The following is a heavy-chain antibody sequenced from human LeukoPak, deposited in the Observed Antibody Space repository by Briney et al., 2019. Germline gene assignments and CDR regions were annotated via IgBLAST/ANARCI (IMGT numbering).Heavy chain of an antibody. V-gene: IGHV3-23*01. CDR2: IGGSGGST. J-gene: IGHJ4*02. D-gene: IGHD4-17*01. CDR3: AKDFSGYTVTTSLDY. Sequence: GGSLRLSCVASGFTFRGYAMSWVRQAPGKGLEWASAIGGSGGSTNFADSVKGRFTISRDNSKNTLYLQMNSLRAEDTAVYYCAKDFSGYTVTTSLDYWGQGTLVTVSS. CDR1: GFTFRGYA.